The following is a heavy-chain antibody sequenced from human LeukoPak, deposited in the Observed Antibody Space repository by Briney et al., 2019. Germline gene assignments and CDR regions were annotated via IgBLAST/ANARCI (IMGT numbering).Heavy chain of an antibody. Sequence: SETLSLTCTVSGGSISSSSYYWGWIRQPPGKGLEWIGSIYYSGSTYYNPSLKSRVTISVDTSKNQFSLKLSSVTAADTAVYYCARGPVEMATISSWFDPWGQGTLVTVSS. CDR3: ARGPVEMATISSWFDP. CDR1: GGSISSSSYY. CDR2: IYYSGST. D-gene: IGHD5-24*01. J-gene: IGHJ5*02. V-gene: IGHV4-39*07.